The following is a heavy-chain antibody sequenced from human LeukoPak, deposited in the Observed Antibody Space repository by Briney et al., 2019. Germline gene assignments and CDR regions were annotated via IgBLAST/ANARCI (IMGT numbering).Heavy chain of an antibody. CDR3: ARVHRPGWYFDY. J-gene: IGHJ4*02. Sequence: GRSLRLSCAASGFTFSTYFMHWVRQAPGQGLEWMGIINPSGGSTSYAQKFQGRVTMTRDTSTSTVYMELSSLRSEDTAVYYCARVHRPGWYFDYWGQETLSPSPQ. CDR2: INPSGGST. V-gene: IGHV1-46*01. D-gene: IGHD2-15*01. CDR1: GFTFSTYF.